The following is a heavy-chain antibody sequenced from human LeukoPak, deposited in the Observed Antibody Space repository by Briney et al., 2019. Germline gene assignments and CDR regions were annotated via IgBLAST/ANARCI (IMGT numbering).Heavy chain of an antibody. V-gene: IGHV3-30*18. CDR3: AKDWGYKYASGSYCDY. CDR2: ISFDGNNK. Sequence: GGSLRLSCAASGFTFSSYCMSWVRQAPGKGLEWVAVISFDGNNKYYANSVKGRFTISRDNSKNTLYLQINSLRPEDTAMYYCAKDWGYKYASGSYCDYWGHGTLVTVSS. J-gene: IGHJ4*01. CDR1: GFTFSSYC. D-gene: IGHD3-10*01.